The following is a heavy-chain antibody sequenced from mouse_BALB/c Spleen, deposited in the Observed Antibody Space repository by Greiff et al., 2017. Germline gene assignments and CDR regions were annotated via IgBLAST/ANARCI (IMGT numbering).Heavy chain of an antibody. CDR3: VRHWYGSRAWFAY. J-gene: IGHJ3*01. D-gene: IGHD1-1*01. Sequence: QVQLKESGPGLVAPSQSLSITCTVSGFSLTSYDISWIRQPPGKGLEWLGVIWTGGGTNYNSAFMSRLSISKDNSKSQVFLKMNSLQTDDTAIYYCVRHWYGSRAWFAYWGQGTLVTVSA. V-gene: IGHV2-9-2*01. CDR2: IWTGGGT. CDR1: GFSLTSYD.